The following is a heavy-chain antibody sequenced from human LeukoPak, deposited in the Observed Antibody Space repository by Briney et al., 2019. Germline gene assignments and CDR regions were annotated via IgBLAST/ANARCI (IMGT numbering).Heavy chain of an antibody. Sequence: GGSLRLSCAASGFAFDDYGMSWVRQAPGKGLEWVSGINWNGGSTGYADSVKGRFTISRDNAKNSLYLQMNSLRAEDTALYYCARDLGSGWYYAVDIWGQGTMVTVFS. CDR2: INWNGGST. CDR3: ARDLGSGWYYAVDI. D-gene: IGHD6-19*01. CDR1: GFAFDDYG. V-gene: IGHV3-20*04. J-gene: IGHJ3*02.